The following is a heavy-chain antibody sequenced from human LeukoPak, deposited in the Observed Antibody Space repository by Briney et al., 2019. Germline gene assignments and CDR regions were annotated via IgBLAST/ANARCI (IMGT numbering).Heavy chain of an antibody. CDR1: GGSISTYY. Sequence: SETLSLTCTVSGGSISTYYWTWIRQPPGKGLEWIGYIYYSGSTNYNPSLKSRVTISVDTSKNQFSLKLSSVTAADTAVYYCARDGRAIAFDIWGQGTMVTVSS. CDR2: IYYSGST. CDR3: ARDGRAIAFDI. J-gene: IGHJ3*02. V-gene: IGHV4-59*12.